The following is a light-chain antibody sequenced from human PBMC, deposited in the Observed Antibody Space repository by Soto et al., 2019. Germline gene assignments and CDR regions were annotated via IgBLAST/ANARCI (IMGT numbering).Light chain of an antibody. Sequence: IVLTQSPGTLSLSPGERATLSCRASQSVSSSYVAWYQQKPGQAPRLLLYDASSRATGIPDRFSGRGSGTDFTLTISRLEPEDFAVYYCQQYGNSPITFGQGTRLEIK. V-gene: IGKV3-20*01. J-gene: IGKJ5*01. CDR2: DAS. CDR1: QSVSSSY. CDR3: QQYGNSPIT.